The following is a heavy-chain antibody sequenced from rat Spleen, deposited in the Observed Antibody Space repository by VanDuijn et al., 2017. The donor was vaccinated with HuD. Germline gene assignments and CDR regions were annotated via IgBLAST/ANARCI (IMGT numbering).Heavy chain of an antibody. CDR1: GFTFSYAW. Sequence: EVQLVETGGSLVQPGKSLKLTCATSGFTFSYAWMHWVRQSPEKQLEWVAHIKAKSSNCATYYAESVKGRFTISRDDSKDSVYLQMNSLNEEDTGIFYCIWGYYDGSSYYRLPYWGQGTLVTVSS. CDR3: IWGYYDGSSYYRLPY. J-gene: IGHJ3*01. D-gene: IGHD1-12*02. CDR2: IKAKSSNCAT. V-gene: IGHV6-8*01.